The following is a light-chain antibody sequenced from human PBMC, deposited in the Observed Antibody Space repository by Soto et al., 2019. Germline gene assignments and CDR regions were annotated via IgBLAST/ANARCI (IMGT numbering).Light chain of an antibody. V-gene: IGKV1-33*01. Sequence: DIQMTQSPSSLSASVGDRVTITCQASQDISNYLNWYQQKPGKAPKLLIYDASNLETGVPSRFSGSGSGTDFTLTISCLQSEDFATYYCQQYYSYPYTVXQGTKV. CDR3: QQYYSYPYT. CDR1: QDISNY. J-gene: IGKJ2*01. CDR2: DAS.